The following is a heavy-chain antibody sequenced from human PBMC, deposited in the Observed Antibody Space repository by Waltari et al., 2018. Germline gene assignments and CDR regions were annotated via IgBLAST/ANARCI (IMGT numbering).Heavy chain of an antibody. CDR2: IYSSGNT. CDR3: ARKLRPPFSSFHS. D-gene: IGHD4-17*01. V-gene: IGHV4-39*01. CDR1: GGSSISTPPF. Sequence: QLQLQESGPGLVKPSETLSLTCTVSGGSSISTPPFWVWIRQPPGKGLEWIGSIYSSGNTYYNPSLKSRVTVSLDASKDRFSLKLSSVTAADTAVYYCARKLRPPFSSFHSWGLGTLVTVSS. J-gene: IGHJ4*02.